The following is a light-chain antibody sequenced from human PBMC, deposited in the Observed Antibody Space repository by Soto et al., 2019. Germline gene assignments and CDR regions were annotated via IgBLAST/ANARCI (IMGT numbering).Light chain of an antibody. Sequence: DIQMTQSPSSLSASVGDRVTITCRASQSISSYLNWYQQKPGEAPKLLIYAASSLQSGVPSRFSGGGSGTEFTLTISSLQPGECAIYYCQQSYSIPYTFGQGTKLEIK. CDR2: AAS. J-gene: IGKJ2*01. V-gene: IGKV1-39*01. CDR3: QQSYSIPYT. CDR1: QSISSY.